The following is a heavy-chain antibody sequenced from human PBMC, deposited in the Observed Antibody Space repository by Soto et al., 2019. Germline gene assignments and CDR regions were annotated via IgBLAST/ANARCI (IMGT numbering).Heavy chain of an antibody. CDR3: ARGRYCLTGRCFPNWFDS. J-gene: IGHJ5*01. D-gene: IGHD2-15*01. CDR2: IYKSTTT. Sequence: ASETLSLTCSVSGDSISTVDYFWAWIRQPPGQALEYIGYIYKSTTTYYNPSFESRVAISLDTSKSQFSLTVTSVTAADTAVYFCARGRYCLTGRCFPNWFDSWGQGTLVTVSS. CDR1: GDSISTVDYF. V-gene: IGHV4-30-4*01.